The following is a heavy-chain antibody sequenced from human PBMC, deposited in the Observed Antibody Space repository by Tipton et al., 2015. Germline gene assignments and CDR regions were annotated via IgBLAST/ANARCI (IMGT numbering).Heavy chain of an antibody. CDR2: INPNSGGT. J-gene: IGHJ4*02. CDR3: ARDRDDVDWYAIDY. Sequence: QSGAEVKKPGASVKVSCKASGYTFTGYYMHWVRQAPGQGLEWMGWINPNSGGTNYAQKFQGRVTMTRDTSINTAYMELSRLRFDDTAVYYCARDRDDVDWYAIDYWGQGTLVTVSS. D-gene: IGHD6-13*01. V-gene: IGHV1-2*02. CDR1: GYTFTGYY.